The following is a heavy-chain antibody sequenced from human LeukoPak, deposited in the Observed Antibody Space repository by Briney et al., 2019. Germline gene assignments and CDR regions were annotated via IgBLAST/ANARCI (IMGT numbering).Heavy chain of an antibody. CDR3: ARADSYGLYGMDV. V-gene: IGHV4-59*01. Sequence: TSETLSLTCTVSGGSISSYYWSWIRQPPGKGLEWIGYIYYSGSTNYNPSLKSRVTISLDTSKNQFSLKLSSVTAADTAVYYCARADSYGLYGMDVWGQGTTVTVSS. CDR1: GGSISSYY. D-gene: IGHD5-18*01. J-gene: IGHJ6*02. CDR2: IYYSGST.